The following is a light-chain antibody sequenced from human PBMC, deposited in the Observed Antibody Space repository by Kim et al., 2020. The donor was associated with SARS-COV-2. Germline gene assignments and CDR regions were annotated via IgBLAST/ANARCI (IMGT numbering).Light chain of an antibody. J-gene: IGLJ2*01. CDR2: GVN. CDR3: SSYAGSNNVI. Sequence: GQSVTISRTGTSSDVGGYNYVSWYQQHPGKAPKSLIYGVNKRPSWVARRFSGSKSGNTASLTVSGLQAEDEADYYCSSYAGSNNVIFGGGTQLTVL. V-gene: IGLV2-8*01. CDR1: SSDVGGYNY.